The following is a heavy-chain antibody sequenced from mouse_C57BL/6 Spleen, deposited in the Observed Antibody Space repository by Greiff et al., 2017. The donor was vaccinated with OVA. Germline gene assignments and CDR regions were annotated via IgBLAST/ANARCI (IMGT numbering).Heavy chain of an antibody. V-gene: IGHV1-85*01. CDR2: IYPRDGST. Sequence: QVQLKQSGPELVKPGASVKLSCKASGYTFTSYDINWVKQRPGQGLEWIGWIYPRDGSTKYNEKFKGKATLTVDTSSSTAYMELHSLTSEDSAVYFCARERIDYDEGAMDYWGQGTSVTVSS. J-gene: IGHJ4*01. D-gene: IGHD2-4*01. CDR3: ARERIDYDEGAMDY. CDR1: GYTFTSYD.